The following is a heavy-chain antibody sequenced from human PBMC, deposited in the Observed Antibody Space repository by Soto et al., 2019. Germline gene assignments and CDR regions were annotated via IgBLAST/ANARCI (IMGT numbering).Heavy chain of an antibody. J-gene: IGHJ3*02. V-gene: IGHV1-18*01. CDR3: ARAPLYNTSRKNAFDI. CDR2: ISTYNGNT. CDR1: GYTFTSYG. Sequence: QVQLVQSGPEVKKPGASVKVSCKASGYTFTSYGISWVRQAPGQGLEWMGWISTYNGNTNYAQKFQGRITMTTVTSTSTAYMELRSLRSDDTAVFYCARAPLYNTSRKNAFDIWGQGTVITVSS. D-gene: IGHD3-3*01.